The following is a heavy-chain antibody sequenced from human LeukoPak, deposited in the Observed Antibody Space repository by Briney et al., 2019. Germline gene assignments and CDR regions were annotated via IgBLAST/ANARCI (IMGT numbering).Heavy chain of an antibody. D-gene: IGHD6-19*01. CDR3: AKAPTWLPGTPPLEYFQH. Sequence: GGSLRLSCAASGFTFSSYAMSWVRQAPGKGLEWVSAISGSGGSTYYADSVKGRFTISRDNSKNTLYLQMNSLRAEDTAVYYCAKAPTWLPGTPPLEYFQHWGQGTLVTVSS. J-gene: IGHJ1*01. V-gene: IGHV3-23*01. CDR2: ISGSGGST. CDR1: GFTFSSYA.